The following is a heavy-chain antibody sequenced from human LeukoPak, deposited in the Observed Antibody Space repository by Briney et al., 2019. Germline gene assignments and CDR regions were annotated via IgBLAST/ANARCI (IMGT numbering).Heavy chain of an antibody. CDR1: VGPISSSRYY. J-gene: IGHJ4*02. D-gene: IGHD3-3*01. Sequence: PSETLSLTCTVSVGPISSSRYYRGWSRRPPGKGLEWIGSSYYSGSTYYNPSLKRRVTISVDTSKNQFSLKLSSVPAADTAVYYCARTYDFWGQGTLVTVSS. CDR3: ARTYDF. V-gene: IGHV4-39*01. CDR2: SYYSGST.